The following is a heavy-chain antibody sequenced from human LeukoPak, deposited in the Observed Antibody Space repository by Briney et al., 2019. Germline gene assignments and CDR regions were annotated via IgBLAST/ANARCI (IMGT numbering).Heavy chain of an antibody. V-gene: IGHV4-39*02. J-gene: IGHJ4*02. Sequence: PSETLSLTCTVSGGSISSYYWGWIRQPPGKGPEWIGNINYSGTTYYNPSLRSRVTISVDTSNNHFTLKLRSVTAADTAVYYCARLSQFASSFYFEYWGQGILVPVSS. CDR2: INYSGTT. CDR1: GGSISSYY. D-gene: IGHD2-2*01. CDR3: ARLSQFASSFYFEY.